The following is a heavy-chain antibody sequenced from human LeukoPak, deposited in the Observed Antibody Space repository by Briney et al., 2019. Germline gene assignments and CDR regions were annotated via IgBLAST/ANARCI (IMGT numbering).Heavy chain of an antibody. CDR2: ISAYNGNT. J-gene: IGHJ6*03. D-gene: IGHD2-2*01. V-gene: IGHV1-18*01. CDR1: GYTFTSYG. CDR3: ARAPTEVVPAARFYYYYYMDV. Sequence: ASVKVSCKASGYTFTSYGISWVRQAPGQGLEWMGWISAYNGNTNYAQKLQGRVTMTTDTSTSTAYMELRSLRSDDTAVYYCARAPTEVVPAARFYYYYYMDVWGKGTTVTVSS.